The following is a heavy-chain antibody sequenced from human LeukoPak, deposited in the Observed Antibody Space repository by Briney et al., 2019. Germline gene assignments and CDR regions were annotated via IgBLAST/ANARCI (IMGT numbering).Heavy chain of an antibody. CDR3: ARVWRSGSYFQYYYYYMDV. J-gene: IGHJ6*03. CDR2: IYSGGST. Sequence: GGSLRLSGAAPGFTVSSNYMSWVRQAPGKGLEWVSVIYSGGSTYYADSVKGRFTISRDNSKNTLYLQMNSLRAEDTAVYYCARVWRSGSYFQYYYYYMDVWGKGTTVTVSS. CDR1: GFTVSSNY. D-gene: IGHD1-26*01. V-gene: IGHV3-53*01.